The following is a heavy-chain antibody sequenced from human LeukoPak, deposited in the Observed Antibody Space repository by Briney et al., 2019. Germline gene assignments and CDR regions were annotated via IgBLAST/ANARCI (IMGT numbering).Heavy chain of an antibody. D-gene: IGHD1-26*01. J-gene: IGHJ4*02. CDR1: GFTFSSYA. CDR2: ISYDGSHK. V-gene: IGHV3-30*04. CDR3: AKDRSIGTYYTFDH. Sequence: GGSLRLSCAASGFTFSSYAMHWVRQAPGKGLEWVALISYDGSHKYYADSVKGRFTVSRDNSKNSLYLQMNSLTAADTAVYYCAKDRSIGTYYTFDHWGQGTLVTVSS.